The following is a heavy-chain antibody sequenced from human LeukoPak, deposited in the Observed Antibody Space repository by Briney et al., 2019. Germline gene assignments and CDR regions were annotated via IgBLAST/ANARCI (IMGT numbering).Heavy chain of an antibody. CDR3: ARDAHCGGDCYSFDY. D-gene: IGHD2-21*01. V-gene: IGHV4-61*02. CDR1: GYSISSGYY. J-gene: IGHJ4*02. Sequence: PSETLSLTCAVSGYSISSGYYWGWIRQPAGKGLEWIGRIYTSGSTNYNPSLKSRVTISVDTSKNQFTLKLSSVTAADTAVYYCARDAHCGGDCYSFDYWGQGTLVTVSS. CDR2: IYTSGST.